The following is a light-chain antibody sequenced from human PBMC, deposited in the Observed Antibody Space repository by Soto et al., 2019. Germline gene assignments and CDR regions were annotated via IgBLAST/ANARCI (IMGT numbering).Light chain of an antibody. V-gene: IGKV3-11*01. CDR3: LQRINWPLT. CDR1: QSVSSY. CDR2: DAS. J-gene: IGKJ4*01. Sequence: EMVLTQSPGTLSLSPGERAILSCRASQSVSSYLAWYQQKPGQAPRLLIYDASNRATGIPARFSGSGSGTDFTLTISSLEPEDFATYYCLQRINWPLTFGGGTKVDI.